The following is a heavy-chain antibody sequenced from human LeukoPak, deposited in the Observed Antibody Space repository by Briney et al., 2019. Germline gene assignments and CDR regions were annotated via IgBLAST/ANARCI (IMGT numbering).Heavy chain of an antibody. CDR2: IYYSGST. V-gene: IGHV4-59*01. D-gene: IGHD2-2*01. J-gene: IGHJ6*02. CDR3: ARIPGYCSSTSCANYGMDV. Sequence: SETLSLTCTVSGGSISSYYWSWIRQPPGKGLEWIGYIYYSGSTNYNPSLKSRVTISVDTSKNQFSLKLSSVTAADTAVYYCARIPGYCSSTSCANYGMDVWGQGTTVTVSS. CDR1: GGSISSYY.